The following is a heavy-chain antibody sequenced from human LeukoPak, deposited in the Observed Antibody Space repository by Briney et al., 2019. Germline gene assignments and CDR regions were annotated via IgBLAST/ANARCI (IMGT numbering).Heavy chain of an antibody. V-gene: IGHV4-38-2*02. J-gene: IGHJ3*02. CDR1: GYSISSGYY. D-gene: IGHD3-22*01. Sequence: SETLSLTCTVSGYSISSGYYWGWIRQPPGKGLEWIGSIYHSGSTYYNPSLKSRVTISVDTSKNQFSLKLSSVTAADTAVYYCARDRYYYDSSSYYSAFDTWGQGTMVTVSS. CDR3: ARDRYYYDSSSYYSAFDT. CDR2: IYHSGST.